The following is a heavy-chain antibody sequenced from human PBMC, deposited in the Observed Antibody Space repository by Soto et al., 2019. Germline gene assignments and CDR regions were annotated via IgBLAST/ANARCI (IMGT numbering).Heavy chain of an antibody. CDR3: ARDGREEYFDFYGLGV. J-gene: IGHJ6*02. D-gene: IGHD3-9*01. Sequence: QVQLVQSGAEVKKPGASVKVSCKASGYTFTNYGITWVRQAPGQGLEWMGWVSAYNGNTNYAQKVQGRVTMTTDTSTSTAYMELRRLRSDDTAMYYCARDGREEYFDFYGLGVWGQGTTVTVSS. CDR1: GYTFTNYG. CDR2: VSAYNGNT. V-gene: IGHV1-18*01.